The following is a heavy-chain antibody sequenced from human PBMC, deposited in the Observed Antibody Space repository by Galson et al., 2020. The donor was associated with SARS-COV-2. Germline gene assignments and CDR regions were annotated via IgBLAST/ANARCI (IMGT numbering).Heavy chain of an antibody. V-gene: IGHV3-30*03. Sequence: GESLKISCAASGFTFSSYGMYWVRQAPGKGLEWVAVISYDGSNDYYADSVKGRFTISRDNSKNTLYLQMSSLRAEDTALYYCARDRYCSGGFCFGFYGLDVWGQGTTVSVSS. D-gene: IGHD2-15*01. CDR2: ISYDGSND. CDR3: ARDRYCSGGFCFGFYGLDV. CDR1: GFTFSSYG. J-gene: IGHJ6*02.